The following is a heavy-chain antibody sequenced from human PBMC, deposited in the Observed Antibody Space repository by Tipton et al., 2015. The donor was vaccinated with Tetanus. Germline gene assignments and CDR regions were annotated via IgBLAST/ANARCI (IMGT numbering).Heavy chain of an antibody. J-gene: IGHJ4*02. Sequence: QLVQSGAEVKKPGASVKVSCKASGYTFTSYGISWVRQAPGQGLEWMGWISAYHGNTHYAQKLQGRVTMTTDTSTSTAYMELRCLRSDDTAVYYCARVGEVVSSGWSGKGDLYYFDYWGQGTLVTVSS. V-gene: IGHV1-18*04. CDR1: GYTFTSYG. CDR3: ARVGEVVSSGWSGKGDLYYFDY. D-gene: IGHD6-19*01. CDR2: ISAYHGNT.